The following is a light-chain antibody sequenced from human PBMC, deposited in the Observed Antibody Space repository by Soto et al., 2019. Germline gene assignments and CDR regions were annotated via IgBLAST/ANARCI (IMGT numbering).Light chain of an antibody. J-gene: IGKJ1*01. CDR3: LQHSTYPVT. CDR2: KAS. Sequence: DIQMNQSPSTLSGSVGDRVTITCRASQTISSWLAWYQQKPGKAPKLLIYKASTLKSGVPSRFSGSGSGTEFTLTISSLQPEDFATYYCLQHSTYPVTFGQGTKVDI. CDR1: QTISSW. V-gene: IGKV1-5*03.